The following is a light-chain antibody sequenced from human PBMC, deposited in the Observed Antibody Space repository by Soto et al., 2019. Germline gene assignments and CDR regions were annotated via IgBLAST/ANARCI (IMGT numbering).Light chain of an antibody. J-gene: IGLJ1*01. CDR2: QGY. Sequence: QSALTQPASVSGSPGQSITISCTGTSSDVGKYNLVSWYQQYPGKAPKVMILQGYKRPSGVSNRFSGSKFGNTASLTISGLQAEDEAEYYCCAYAATYTYVFGTGTKLTVL. CDR1: SSDVGKYNL. CDR3: CAYAATYTYV. V-gene: IGLV2-23*01.